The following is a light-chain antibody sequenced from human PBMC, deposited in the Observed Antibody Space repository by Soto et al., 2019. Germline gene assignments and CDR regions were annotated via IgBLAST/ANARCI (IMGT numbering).Light chain of an antibody. V-gene: IGLV2-14*01. J-gene: IGLJ1*01. CDR1: SSDVGAYIF. CDR3: VSFTTSKSYV. Sequence: ALTQPASVSGSPGQSITISCTGTSSDVGAYIFVSWYQQYPGKAPKLMIYDITNRPSGVSNRFSGSKAGNTASLTISGLQAEDEADYYCVSFTTSKSYVFGTGTKVT. CDR2: DIT.